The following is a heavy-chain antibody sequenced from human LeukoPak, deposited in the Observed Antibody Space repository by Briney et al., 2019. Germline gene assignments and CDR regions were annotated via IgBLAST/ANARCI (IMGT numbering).Heavy chain of an antibody. D-gene: IGHD4-23*01. Sequence: PSETLSLTCTVSGGSISSSSYYWGWIRQPAGKGLEWIGRIYTSGSTNYNPSPKSRVTMSVDTSRNQFSLKLSSVTAADTAVYYCARVGTVSQLYGGNSGGYYYYYMDVWGKGTTVTVSS. J-gene: IGHJ6*03. CDR1: GGSISSSSYY. CDR3: ARVGTVSQLYGGNSGGYYYYYMDV. CDR2: IYTSGST. V-gene: IGHV4-61*02.